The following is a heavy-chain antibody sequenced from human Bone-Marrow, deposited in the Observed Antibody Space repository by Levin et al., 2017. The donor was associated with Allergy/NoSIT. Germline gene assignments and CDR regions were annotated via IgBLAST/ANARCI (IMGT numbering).Heavy chain of an antibody. CDR1: GFTFSSHW. CDR2: INPDGSDQ. Sequence: RPGGSLRLSCVASGFTFSSHWLSWVRQAPGKGLEWVANINPDGSDQYYVDSVRGRFTISRDNSKNSVYLQLNGLRAEDTAVYFCAREPPLALLGVDYWGQGTLVTVYS. V-gene: IGHV3-7*01. CDR3: AREPPLALLGVDY. J-gene: IGHJ4*02. D-gene: IGHD1-7*01.